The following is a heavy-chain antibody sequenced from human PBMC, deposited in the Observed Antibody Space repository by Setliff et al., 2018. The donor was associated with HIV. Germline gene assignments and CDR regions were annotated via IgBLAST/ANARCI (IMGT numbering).Heavy chain of an antibody. V-gene: IGHV4-59*11. J-gene: IGHJ6*02. Sequence: SETLSLTCTVPGGSINDQYFSRIRQPPGKGLEWIGSIDYSESTKYNPSLNSRGTISLDKPKNELSLKLTSVTAADTAVYYCARHNVITYGGLLFDYYYYGLDVWGHGTTVTVSS. CDR3: ARHNVITYGGLLFDYYYYGLDV. CDR2: IDYSEST. CDR1: GGSINDQY. D-gene: IGHD3-16*01.